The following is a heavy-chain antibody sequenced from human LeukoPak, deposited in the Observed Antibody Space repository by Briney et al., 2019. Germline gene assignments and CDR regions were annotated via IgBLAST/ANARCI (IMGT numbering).Heavy chain of an antibody. CDR1: SGSISSYY. CDR2: IHYSGST. CDR3: ARQVYSSSWSYYFDY. J-gene: IGHJ4*02. Sequence: PSENLSLTCAVSSGSISSYYWSWIRQPPGRGLEWIGSIHYSGSTSYNSSLKSRVTISVDTSKNQFSLKLSSVTPADTAVYYCARQVYSSSWSYYFDYWGQGILVTVSS. V-gene: IGHV4-59*01. D-gene: IGHD6-13*01.